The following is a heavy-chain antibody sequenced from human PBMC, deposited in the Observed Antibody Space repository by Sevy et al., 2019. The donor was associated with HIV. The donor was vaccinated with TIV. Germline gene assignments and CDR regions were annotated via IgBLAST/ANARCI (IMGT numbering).Heavy chain of an antibody. CDR1: GFTFSTYG. CDR3: ARDLEFYDYGDYGPAFMPDY. CDR2: IWLDGSNT. J-gene: IGHJ4*02. D-gene: IGHD4-17*01. V-gene: IGHV3-33*01. Sequence: GESLKISCAASGFTFSTYGMHWVRQAPGKGLEWVAVIWLDGSNTYYADSVKGRFTISRDIAKNTLHPQMNSLRAEDTAVYYCARDLEFYDYGDYGPAFMPDYWGQGPLVTVS.